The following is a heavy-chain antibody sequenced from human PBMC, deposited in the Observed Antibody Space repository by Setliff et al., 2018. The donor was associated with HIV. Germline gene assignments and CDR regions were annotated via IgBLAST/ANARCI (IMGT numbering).Heavy chain of an antibody. D-gene: IGHD5-12*01. V-gene: IGHV3-9*01. CDR1: GFTFDDYA. CDR3: AKVPRVATPYFDY. J-gene: IGHJ4*02. CDR2: ISWNSGSI. Sequence: SLRLSCAASGFTFDDYAMHWVRQAPGKGLEWVSGISWNSGSIGYADSVKGRFTISRDNAKNSLYLQMNSLRAEDTALYYCAKVPRVATPYFDYWGQGTLVTVSS.